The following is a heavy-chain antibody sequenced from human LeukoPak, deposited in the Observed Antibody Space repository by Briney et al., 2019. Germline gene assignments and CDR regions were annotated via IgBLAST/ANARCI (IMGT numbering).Heavy chain of an antibody. J-gene: IGHJ4*02. D-gene: IGHD3-22*01. CDR3: AEEYYYDSSGYYSDY. V-gene: IGHV1-69*06. Sequence: SVKVSCKASGGTFSSYAISWVRQAPGQGLEWMGRIIPFFGTANYAQKFQGRVTITADKSTSTAYMELSSLRSEDTAVYYCAEEYYYDSSGYYSDYWGQGTLVSVSS. CDR1: GGTFSSYA. CDR2: IIPFFGTA.